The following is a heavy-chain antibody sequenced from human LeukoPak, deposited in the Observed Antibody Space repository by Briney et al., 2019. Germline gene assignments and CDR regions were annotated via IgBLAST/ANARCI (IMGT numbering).Heavy chain of an antibody. Sequence: GGSLRLSCAASGFTVSSNYMSWVRQAPGKGLEWVSVIYSGGSTYYADSVKGRFTISRDNAKNSLYLQMNSLRAEDTAVYYCARDYGILTGYPYYFDYWGQGTLVTVSS. J-gene: IGHJ4*02. D-gene: IGHD3-9*01. CDR2: IYSGGST. CDR3: ARDYGILTGYPYYFDY. V-gene: IGHV3-53*01. CDR1: GFTVSSNY.